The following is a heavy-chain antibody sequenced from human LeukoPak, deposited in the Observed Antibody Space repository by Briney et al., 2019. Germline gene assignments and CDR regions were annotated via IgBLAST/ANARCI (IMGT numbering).Heavy chain of an antibody. J-gene: IGHJ4*02. D-gene: IGHD3-22*01. CDR1: GGSISSGYY. Sequence: SETLSLTCTVSGGSISSGYYWGWIRQPPGKGLEWIGSIYHSGSTYYNPSLKSRVTISVDTSKNQFSLKLSSVTAADTAVYYCARDPAYYYDRSGYLDYWGQGTLVTVSP. V-gene: IGHV4-38-2*02. CDR2: IYHSGST. CDR3: ARDPAYYYDRSGYLDY.